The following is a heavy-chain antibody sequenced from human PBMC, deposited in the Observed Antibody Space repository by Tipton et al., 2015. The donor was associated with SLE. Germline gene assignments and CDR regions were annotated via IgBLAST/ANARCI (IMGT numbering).Heavy chain of an antibody. CDR3: AKSWAGYTSRDYFQY. J-gene: IGHJ1*01. CDR1: GFTFRSFA. D-gene: IGHD3/OR15-3a*01. CDR2: LSYDGNNE. Sequence: SLRLSCAASGFTFRSFAMHWVRQAPGKGLEWVAVLSYDGNNEYYADSVKGRFTISRDNSRNTLYLQMNSLRAEDTALYYCAKSWAGYTSRDYFQYWGQGTLVTVSS. V-gene: IGHV3-30*18.